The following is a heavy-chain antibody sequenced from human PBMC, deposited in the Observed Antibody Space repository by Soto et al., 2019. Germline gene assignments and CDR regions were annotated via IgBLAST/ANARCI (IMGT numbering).Heavy chain of an antibody. CDR2: IYSGGTT. CDR1: GFTVSNNY. D-gene: IGHD2-15*01. Sequence: EVLLVESGGGLVQPGGSLRLSCAASGFTVSNNYMSWVRQAPGKGLEWVSVIYSGGTTYYSDSVKGRFTISRDNSKNTLYLQMNRLRAEETAVYYCAREAREYCSGGSCYSRGYWGQGTLVTVSS. V-gene: IGHV3-66*01. CDR3: AREAREYCSGGSCYSRGY. J-gene: IGHJ4*02.